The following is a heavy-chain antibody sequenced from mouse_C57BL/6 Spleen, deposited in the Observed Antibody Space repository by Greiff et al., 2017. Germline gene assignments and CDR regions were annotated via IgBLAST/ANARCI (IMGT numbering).Heavy chain of an antibody. CDR3: ARQSYYGSSYGYAMDY. CDR2: ISGGGGNT. J-gene: IGHJ4*01. D-gene: IGHD1-1*01. Sequence: EVKLVESGGGLVKPGGSLKLSCAASGFTFSSYTMSWVRQTPEKRLEWVATISGGGGNTYYPDSVKGRFTISRDNAKNTLYLQMSSLRSEDTALYYCARQSYYGSSYGYAMDYWGQGTSVTVSS. CDR1: GFTFSSYT. V-gene: IGHV5-9*01.